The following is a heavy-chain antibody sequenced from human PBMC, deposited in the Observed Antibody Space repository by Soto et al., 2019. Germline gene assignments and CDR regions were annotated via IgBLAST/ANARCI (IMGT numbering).Heavy chain of an antibody. Sequence: GGSLRLSCAASGFTFSIFAMSWVRQSPGKGLEWVSTISGSGGSTYYADPVKGRFTMSRDNSMGTLYLQMKSLRVEDTAIYYCAKEVSLGSTVDLGYWGQGALVTVSS. D-gene: IGHD7-27*01. CDR2: ISGSGGST. J-gene: IGHJ4*02. CDR1: GFTFSIFA. V-gene: IGHV3-23*01. CDR3: AKEVSLGSTVDLGY.